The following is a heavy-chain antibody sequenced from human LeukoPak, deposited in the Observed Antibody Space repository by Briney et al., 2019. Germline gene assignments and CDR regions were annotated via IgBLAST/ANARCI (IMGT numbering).Heavy chain of an antibody. D-gene: IGHD5-12*01. V-gene: IGHV4-59*01. CDR1: GGSISSYY. Sequence: PSETLSLTCTVSGGSISSYYWSWIRQPPGKGLEWIGYIYYSGSTNYNPSLKSRVTMSVDTSKSQFSLKLSSVTAADTAVYYCARLGGYGYFDYWGQGTLVTVSS. CDR3: ARLGGYGYFDY. CDR2: IYYSGST. J-gene: IGHJ4*02.